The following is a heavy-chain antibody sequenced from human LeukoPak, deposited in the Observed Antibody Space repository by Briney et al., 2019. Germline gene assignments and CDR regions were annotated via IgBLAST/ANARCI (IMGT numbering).Heavy chain of an antibody. CDR1: GDSVSSNTAA. J-gene: IGHJ3*02. CDR3: ARDCRGWYLKGTYDAFDI. V-gene: IGHV6-1*01. CDR2: TYYRSKWYN. D-gene: IGHD6-19*01. Sequence: SQTLSLTCAMSGDSVSSNTAAWIWIRQSPSRGLEWLGRTYYRSKWYNDYAVSVKSRITINPDTSKNQFSLQLNSVTPEDTAVYYCARDCRGWYLKGTYDAFDIWGQGTMVTVSS.